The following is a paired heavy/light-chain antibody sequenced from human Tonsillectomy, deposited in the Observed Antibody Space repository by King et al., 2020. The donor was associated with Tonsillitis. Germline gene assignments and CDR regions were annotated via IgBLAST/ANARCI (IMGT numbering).Light chain of an antibody. Sequence: SSELTQDPAVSVALGQTVRITCQGDILRNFHASWYQQKPGQAPVLVIFGENKRPSGIPDRFSASTSGDTASLTITGTQAEDEADYYCNCRDRTGNRVVFGGGTRLSVL. CDR3: NCRDRTGNRVV. CDR2: GEN. CDR1: ILRNFH. V-gene: IGLV3-19*01. J-gene: IGLJ2*01.
Heavy chain of an antibody. CDR1: GYPFTSFY. V-gene: IGHV5-10-1*03. CDR3: AISYTSTAYFYDYYLDV. CDR2: IDPSDSRT. J-gene: IGHJ6*03. Sequence: EVQLAQSGAEVKKAGESLRIACKGSGYPFTSFYINWVRQMPGKGLEWMGRIDPSDSRTTYSPSFQGHITISTDKSVSSAYLEWSSLKASDTAIYYCAISYTSTAYFYDYYLDVWGKGTTVAVSS. D-gene: IGHD2-8*02.